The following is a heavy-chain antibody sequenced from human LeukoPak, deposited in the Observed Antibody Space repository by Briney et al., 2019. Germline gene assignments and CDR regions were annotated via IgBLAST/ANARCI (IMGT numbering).Heavy chain of an antibody. D-gene: IGHD6-13*01. J-gene: IGHJ4*02. CDR2: INAGNGNT. Sequence: ASVKVSCKASGYTFTSYGISWVRQAPGQRLEWMGWINAGNGNTKYSQKFQGRVTITRDTSASTAYMELSSLRSKDTAVYYCARVYASSWPFDYWGQGTLVTVSS. CDR3: ARVYASSWPFDY. V-gene: IGHV1-3*01. CDR1: GYTFTSYG.